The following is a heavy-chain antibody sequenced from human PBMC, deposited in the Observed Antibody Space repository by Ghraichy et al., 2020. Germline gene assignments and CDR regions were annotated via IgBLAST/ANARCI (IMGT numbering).Heavy chain of an antibody. CDR1: GFTFSSYS. J-gene: IGHJ3*02. V-gene: IGHV3-48*01. Sequence: GGSLRLSCAASGFTFSSYSMNWVRQAPGKGLEWVSYISSSSSTIYYADSVKGRFTISRDNAKNSLYLQMNSLRAEDTAVYYCARDWYYYDSRDAFDIWGQGTMVTVSS. CDR3: ARDWYYYDSRDAFDI. CDR2: ISSSSSTI. D-gene: IGHD3-22*01.